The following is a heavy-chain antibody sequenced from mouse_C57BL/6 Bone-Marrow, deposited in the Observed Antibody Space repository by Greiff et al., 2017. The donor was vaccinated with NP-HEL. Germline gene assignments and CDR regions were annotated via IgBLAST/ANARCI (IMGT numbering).Heavy chain of an antibody. D-gene: IGHD1-1*01. V-gene: IGHV1-85*01. CDR1: GYTFTSYD. CDR3: ASPGSRYYFDY. Sequence: VKLQESGPELVKPGASVKLSCKASGYTFTSYDINWVKQRPGQGLEWIGWIYPRDGSTKYNEKFKGKATLTVDTSSSTAYMELHSLTSEDSAVYFCASPGSRYYFDYWGQGTTLTVSS. J-gene: IGHJ2*01. CDR2: IYPRDGST.